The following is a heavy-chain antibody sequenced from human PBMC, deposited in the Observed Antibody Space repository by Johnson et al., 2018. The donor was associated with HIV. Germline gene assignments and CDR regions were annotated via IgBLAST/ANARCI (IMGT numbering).Heavy chain of an antibody. V-gene: IGHV3-7*01. CDR1: GFTFSSFW. Sequence: VQLLESGGGVVQPGGSLRLSCAASGFTFSSFWMSWVRQAPGKGLEWVANIKQDGSEKYYVDSVKGRFTISRDNAKNSLYLQMNSLRAEDTAGYYCARDLWVTKDAFDIWGQGTMVTVSS. D-gene: IGHD4-17*01. J-gene: IGHJ3*02. CDR3: ARDLWVTKDAFDI. CDR2: IKQDGSEK.